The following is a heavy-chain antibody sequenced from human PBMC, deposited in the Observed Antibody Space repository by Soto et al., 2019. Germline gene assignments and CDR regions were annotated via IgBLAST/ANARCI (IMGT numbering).Heavy chain of an antibody. Sequence: GGSLRLSCAASGFTFSSYAMHWVRQAPGKGLEWVAVISYDGSNKYYADSVKGRFTISRDNSKNTLYLQMNSPRAEDTAVYYCAKQQGPFDFWGQGTLVTVSS. CDR1: GFTFSSYA. CDR3: AKQQGPFDF. CDR2: ISYDGSNK. V-gene: IGHV3-30-3*02. J-gene: IGHJ4*02.